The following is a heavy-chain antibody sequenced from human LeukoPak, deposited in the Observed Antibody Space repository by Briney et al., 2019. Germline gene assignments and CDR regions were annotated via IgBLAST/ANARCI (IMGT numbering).Heavy chain of an antibody. CDR1: GYTFTGYY. Sequence: ASVKVSCKASGYTFTGYYMHWVRQAPGQGLEWMGWINPNSGGTNYAQKFQGRATMTRDTSISTAYMELSSLRSEDTAVYYCAREIGPRQLHLWGSAFDYWGQGTLVTVSS. CDR3: AREIGPRQLHLWGSAFDY. V-gene: IGHV1-2*02. D-gene: IGHD5-18*01. J-gene: IGHJ4*02. CDR2: INPNSGGT.